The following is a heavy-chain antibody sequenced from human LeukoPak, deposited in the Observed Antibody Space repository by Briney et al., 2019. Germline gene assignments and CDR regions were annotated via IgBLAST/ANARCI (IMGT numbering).Heavy chain of an antibody. Sequence: GGSLRLSCAASGFTFSSYGMHWVRQAPGKGLEWVAFIRYDGSNKYYADSVKGRFTISRDNSKNTLYLQMNSLRAEDTAVYYCAKGPYYVRGSFDYWGQGTLVTVSS. CDR1: GFTFSSYG. V-gene: IGHV3-30*02. CDR2: IRYDGSNK. J-gene: IGHJ4*02. CDR3: AKGPYYVRGSFDY. D-gene: IGHD3-16*01.